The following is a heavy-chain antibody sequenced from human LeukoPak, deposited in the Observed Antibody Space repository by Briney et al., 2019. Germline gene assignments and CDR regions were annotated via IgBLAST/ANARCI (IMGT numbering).Heavy chain of an antibody. CDR2: ISSSSSYI. D-gene: IGHD6-13*01. CDR3: ARDGIAAAASDY. J-gene: IGHJ4*02. CDR1: GFTFSSYS. Sequence: GSLRLSCAASGFTFSSYSMNWVRQAPGKGLEWVSSISSSSSYIYYADSVKGRFTISRDNAKNSLYLQMSSLRAEDTAVYYCARDGIAAAASDYWGQETLVTVSS. V-gene: IGHV3-21*01.